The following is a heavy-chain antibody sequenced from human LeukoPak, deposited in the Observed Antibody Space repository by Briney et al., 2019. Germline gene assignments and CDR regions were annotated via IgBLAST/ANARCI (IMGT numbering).Heavy chain of an antibody. D-gene: IGHD5-12*01. CDR1: GFTLRSYW. CDR3: ARVGYSGWNLEY. J-gene: IGHJ4*02. V-gene: IGHV3-7*01. Sequence: GGALRLSCAASGFTLRSYWMSWVRQAPGKGLEWVANINQGGSVKYYVDSVKGRFTISRDDAKNSLYVQMNSLRDEDTAVYYCARVGYSGWNLEYWGQGTLVTVSS. CDR2: INQGGSVK.